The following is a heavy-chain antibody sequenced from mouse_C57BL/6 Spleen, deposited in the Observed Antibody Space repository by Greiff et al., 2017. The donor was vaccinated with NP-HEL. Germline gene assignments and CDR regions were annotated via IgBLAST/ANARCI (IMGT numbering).Heavy chain of an antibody. Sequence: DVMLVESGGGLVKPGGSLKLSCAASGFTFSSYAMSWVRQTPEKRLEWVATISDGGSYTYYPDNVKGRFTISRDNAKNNLYLQMSHLKSEDTAMYYCGRGGDDGYRVYAMDYWGQGTSVTVSS. V-gene: IGHV5-4*03. D-gene: IGHD2-3*01. CDR3: GRGGDDGYRVYAMDY. J-gene: IGHJ4*01. CDR2: ISDGGSYT. CDR1: GFTFSSYA.